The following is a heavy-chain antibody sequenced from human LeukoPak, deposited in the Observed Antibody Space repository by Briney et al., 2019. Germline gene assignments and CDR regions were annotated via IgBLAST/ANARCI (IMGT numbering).Heavy chain of an antibody. CDR1: GFTFTSSA. J-gene: IGHJ4*02. CDR3: AAVGYCGSTSCYGFDY. D-gene: IGHD2-2*01. CDR2: IVVGSGNT. V-gene: IGHV1-58*01. Sequence: ASVKVSCKASGFTFTSSAVQWVRQARGQRLEWIGWIVVGSGNTNYAQKFQERVTITRDMSTSTAYMELSSLRSEDTAVYYCAAVGYCGSTSCYGFDYWGQGTLVTVSS.